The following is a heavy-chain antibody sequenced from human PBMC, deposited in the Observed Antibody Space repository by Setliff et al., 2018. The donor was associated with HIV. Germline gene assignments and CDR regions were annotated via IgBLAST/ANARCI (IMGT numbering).Heavy chain of an antibody. D-gene: IGHD2-2*02. CDR3: ARDRLCSSTSCYSGGDYMDV. CDR1: GGSISSHY. V-gene: IGHV4-59*11. CDR2: IYYSGST. J-gene: IGHJ6*03. Sequence: SETLSLTCTVSGGSISSHYWGWIRQPPGKGLEWIGNIYYSGSTNYNPSLKSRVTISVDTSKNQFSLKLSSVTAADTAVYYCARDRLCSSTSCYSGGDYMDVWGKGTTVTV.